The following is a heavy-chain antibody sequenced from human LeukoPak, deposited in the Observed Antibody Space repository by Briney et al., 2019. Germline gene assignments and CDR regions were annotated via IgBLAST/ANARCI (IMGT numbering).Heavy chain of an antibody. D-gene: IGHD6-6*01. V-gene: IGHV4-4*07. CDR1: GGSISSCY. CDR2: IYTSGST. Sequence: SETLSLTCTVSGGSISSCYWSWIRQPAGKGLEWIGRIYTSGSTNYNPSLKSRVTMSVDTSKNQFSLKLSSVTAADTAVYYCARDLEGQLANWFDPWGQGTLVTVSS. J-gene: IGHJ5*02. CDR3: ARDLEGQLANWFDP.